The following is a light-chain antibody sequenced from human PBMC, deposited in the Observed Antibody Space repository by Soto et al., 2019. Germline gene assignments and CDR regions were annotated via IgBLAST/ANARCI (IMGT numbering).Light chain of an antibody. CDR2: DAS. V-gene: IGKV1-33*01. Sequence: DIKITQSPSSLSASVGDRVTITCKASQDINNYLNWYQQKPGKAPRLLIYDASDLETGVPSRFSGSGSGTDFTLTISNLQPEDIATYYCQQFGDLTFIFGQGTRLEIK. J-gene: IGKJ5*01. CDR3: QQFGDLTFI. CDR1: QDINNY.